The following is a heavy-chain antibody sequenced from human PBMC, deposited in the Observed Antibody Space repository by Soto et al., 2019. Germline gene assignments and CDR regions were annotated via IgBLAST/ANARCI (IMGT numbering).Heavy chain of an antibody. CDR3: AWVEFRITYCTSTNSHCAFDI. V-gene: IGHV4-34*01. Sequence: QVQLQQWGAGLLKPSETLSLTCAVNGGSLSGNFWSWIRQTPGKGLDWIAEINHGGDTNYNPSLHSRVPLSVHTSKNQFSLKVTSVTAADTAVYYFAWVEFRITYCTSTNSHCAFDIWGQWTMVTVSS. J-gene: IGHJ3*02. CDR1: GGSLSGNF. D-gene: IGHD2-2*01. CDR2: INHGGDT.